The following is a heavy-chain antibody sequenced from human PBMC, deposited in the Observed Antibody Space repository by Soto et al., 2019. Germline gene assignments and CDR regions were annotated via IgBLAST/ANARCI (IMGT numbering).Heavy chain of an antibody. CDR1: GFTFWSYA. D-gene: IGHD3-3*01. CDR3: VKDWSGEKCPCMDV. J-gene: IGHJ6*02. CDR2: ISRNGDRT. Sequence: PGGSLRLSCVASGFTFWSYAMTWVRQAPGKGPEWVSSISRNGDRTYYVDSVKGRFIVSRDNSENTLFLQMDSLRAEDAAIYYCVKDWSGEKCPCMDVWGQGTTVTVSS. V-gene: IGHV3-23*01.